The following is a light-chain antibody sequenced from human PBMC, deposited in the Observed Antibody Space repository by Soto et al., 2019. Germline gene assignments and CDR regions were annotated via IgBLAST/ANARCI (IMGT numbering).Light chain of an antibody. V-gene: IGLV2-14*01. CDR2: EVT. CDR1: PSDVGGHNY. J-gene: IGLJ3*02. Sequence: QSALTQPASVSGSPGQSITISCTGTPSDVGGHNYVSWYQRHPGKAPRLMIYEVTNRPSGVSNRFSGSKSDNTASLTISGLQADDEADYYCSSYTRSSTWVFGGGTKVTVL. CDR3: SSYTRSSTWV.